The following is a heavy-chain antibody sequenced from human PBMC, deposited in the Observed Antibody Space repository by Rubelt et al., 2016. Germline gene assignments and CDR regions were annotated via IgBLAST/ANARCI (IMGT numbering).Heavy chain of an antibody. J-gene: IGHJ4*02. V-gene: IGHV3-48*04. CDR3: ARDGLRWPLEDY. CDR2: INPSSSSI. D-gene: IGHD4-23*01. CDR1: GFSFSTYS. Sequence: EVRLVESGGGLVQPGGSLRLSCAASGFSFSTYSMNWVRQAPGKGLEWISYINPSSSSIYYAASVRGRFTISRDNDKKSLYLQMSSLRAEDTACYYCARDGLRWPLEDYWGQGTLVTVSS.